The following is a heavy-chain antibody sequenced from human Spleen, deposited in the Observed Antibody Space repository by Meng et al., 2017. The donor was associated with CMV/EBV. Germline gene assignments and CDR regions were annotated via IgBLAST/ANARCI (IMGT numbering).Heavy chain of an antibody. V-gene: IGHV3-43*01. D-gene: IGHD1-7*01. CDR1: GFSFNDYI. Sequence: GESLKISCAASGFSFNDYIMHWVRQAPGKGLEWVSLISWDGGSTSYADSVKGRFTISRGNHKNSLYLQMNSLRTEDTALYYCAKHIRGNSDSWGQGTLVTVSS. J-gene: IGHJ5*01. CDR3: AKHIRGNSDS. CDR2: ISWDGGST.